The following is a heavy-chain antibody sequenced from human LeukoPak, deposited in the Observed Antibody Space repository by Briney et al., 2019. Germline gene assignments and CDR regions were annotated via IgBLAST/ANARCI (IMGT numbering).Heavy chain of an antibody. Sequence: GGSLRLSCAASGFTFSDHYMSWIRQAPGKGLEWVSVIYNDGSTYYADSVKGRFTISRDNSKNTLYLQMNSLRAEETAVYYCARDYCSGGKCYYIDYWGQGTLVTVSS. V-gene: IGHV3-53*01. D-gene: IGHD2-15*01. CDR1: GFTFSDHY. CDR2: IYNDGST. CDR3: ARDYCSGGKCYYIDY. J-gene: IGHJ4*02.